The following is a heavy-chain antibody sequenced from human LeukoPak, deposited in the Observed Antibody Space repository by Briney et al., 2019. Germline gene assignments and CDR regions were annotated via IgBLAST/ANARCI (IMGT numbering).Heavy chain of an antibody. J-gene: IGHJ1*01. CDR1: GGSFSGYY. V-gene: IGHV4-34*01. CDR2: INHSGST. Sequence: PSETLSLTCAVYGGSFSGYYWSWIRQPPGKGLEWIGEINHSGSTNYGPSLKSRVTILVDTSKNQFSLKLSSVTAADTAVYYCARGHSPVTTKVSYFQHWGQGTLVTVSS. CDR3: ARGHSPVTTKVSYFQH. D-gene: IGHD4-17*01.